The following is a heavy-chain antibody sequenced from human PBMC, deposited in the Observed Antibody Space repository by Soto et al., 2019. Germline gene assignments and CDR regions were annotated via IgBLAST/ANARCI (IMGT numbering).Heavy chain of an antibody. J-gene: IGHJ4*02. CDR3: AAGDYYDSSGPHIAPLFDY. CDR2: IIPIFGTA. Sequence: GASVKVSCKASGGTFSSYAISWVRQAPGQGLEWMGGIIPIFGTANYAQKFQGRVTITADESTSTAYMELSSLRSEDTAVYYCAAGDYYDSSGPHIAPLFDYWGQGTLVTAPQ. CDR1: GGTFSSYA. D-gene: IGHD3-22*01. V-gene: IGHV1-69*13.